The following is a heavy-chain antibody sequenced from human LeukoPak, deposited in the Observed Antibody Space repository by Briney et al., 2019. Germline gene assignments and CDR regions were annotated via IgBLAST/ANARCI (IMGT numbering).Heavy chain of an antibody. Sequence: GASVKLSCTASGGTFSSYAISWVRQAPGQGLEWMGRIIPIFGIANYAQKFQGRVTITADKSTSTAYMELSSLRSEDTAVYYCAKETTYYYDSSGFLGFQHWGQGTLVTVSS. CDR2: IIPIFGIA. V-gene: IGHV1-69*04. CDR3: AKETTYYYDSSGFLGFQH. D-gene: IGHD3-22*01. J-gene: IGHJ1*01. CDR1: GGTFSSYA.